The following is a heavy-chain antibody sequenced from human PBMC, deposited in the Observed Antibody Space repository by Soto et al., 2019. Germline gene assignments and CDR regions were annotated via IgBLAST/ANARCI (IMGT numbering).Heavy chain of an antibody. D-gene: IGHD3-10*01. V-gene: IGHV3-23*01. Sequence: EVQLLESGGGLVQPGGSLRLSCAASGFTFNNYAMTWVRQAPGKGLEWVSAISGGGDTTSYADPVKGRFNVSRDGSKNTLYLQMSSLRAEDTALYYCAKGRGGSGSLTPRVDFWGQGTLVTVSS. J-gene: IGHJ4*02. CDR3: AKGRGGSGSLTPRVDF. CDR2: ISGGGDTT. CDR1: GFTFNNYA.